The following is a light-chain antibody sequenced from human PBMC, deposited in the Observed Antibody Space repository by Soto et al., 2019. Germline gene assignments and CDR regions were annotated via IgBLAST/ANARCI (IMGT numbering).Light chain of an antibody. V-gene: IGLV1-44*01. CDR3: AAWDDSLSGYV. CDR1: SSNIGGNA. J-gene: IGLJ1*01. Sequence: QSVLTQPPSASGTPGQRVTISCSGSSSNIGGNAVNWYQHIPGTTPKLLIYSNNQRPSGVPDRFSGSKSGTSASLAISGLQSEDEADYYCAAWDDSLSGYVFGTGTKLTVL. CDR2: SNN.